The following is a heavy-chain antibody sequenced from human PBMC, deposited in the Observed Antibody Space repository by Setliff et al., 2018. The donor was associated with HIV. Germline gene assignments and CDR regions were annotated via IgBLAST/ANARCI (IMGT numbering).Heavy chain of an antibody. Sequence: PSETLSLTCTVSGDSISSDNYYWSWIRQPAGKGLEWIGRIYTSGTTNYNPSLKTRVTFSVDTSKNQFSLRLSSVTAADTAVYYCARGTLWSSGYYLYWYLDLWGRGTLVTVSS. J-gene: IGHJ2*01. CDR3: ARGTLWSSGYYLYWYLDL. CDR1: GDSISSDNYY. CDR2: IYTSGTT. D-gene: IGHD3-22*01. V-gene: IGHV4-61*02.